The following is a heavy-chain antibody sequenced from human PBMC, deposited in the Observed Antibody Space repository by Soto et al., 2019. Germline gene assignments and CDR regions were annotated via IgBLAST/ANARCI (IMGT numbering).Heavy chain of an antibody. D-gene: IGHD1-1*01. CDR2: IWFDGSNK. CDR3: ARDGIGGKTFRGYLDY. V-gene: IGHV3-33*01. Sequence: QVHLVESGGGVAQPGRSLRLSCAASGSIFTGYGMHWVRQAPGKGLEWVAVIWFDGSNKYYADSVKGRFTISRDNSKNMVDLQMNSLGVEDTAGYFCARDGIGGKTFRGYLDYWGQGTLVTVSS. J-gene: IGHJ4*02. CDR1: GSIFTGYG.